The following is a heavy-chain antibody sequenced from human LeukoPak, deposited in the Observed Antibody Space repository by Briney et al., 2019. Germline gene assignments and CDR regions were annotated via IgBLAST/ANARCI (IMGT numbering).Heavy chain of an antibody. J-gene: IGHJ5*02. Sequence: SETLSLTCTVSGGSISTFYWSWFRQPPGKRLEWIGYINHSGNTDYNPSLKSRVSMSVDTSKNQFSLKLSSVTAADTAVYYCTKLASPWGQGILVTVSS. CDR3: TKLASP. V-gene: IGHV4-59*01. CDR1: GGSISTFY. CDR2: INHSGNT.